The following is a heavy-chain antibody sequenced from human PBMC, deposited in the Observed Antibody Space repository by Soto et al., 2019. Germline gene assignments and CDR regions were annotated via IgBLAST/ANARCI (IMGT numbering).Heavy chain of an antibody. CDR1: GGTFSRYT. CDR2: IIPIAAIA. V-gene: IGHV1-69*02. CDR3: ARGSTIVRGAPSWFDP. Sequence: QVQLVQYGAEVMKPGSSVKVSCKASGGTFSRYTINWVRQAPGQGLEWMGRIIPIAAIANYTQKFQGRVTITVDKSSTTAYMELSSLRSDDTAVYYCARGSTIVRGAPSWFDPWGQGTLVTVSS. J-gene: IGHJ5*02. D-gene: IGHD3-10*01.